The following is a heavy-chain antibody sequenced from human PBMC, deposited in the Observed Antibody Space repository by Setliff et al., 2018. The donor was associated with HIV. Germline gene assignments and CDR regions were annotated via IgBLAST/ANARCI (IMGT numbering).Heavy chain of an antibody. CDR3: ARAAVVGRPLYYFDS. CDR2: LYSGGGVS. J-gene: IGHJ4*02. CDR1: GFRISNYA. V-gene: IGHV3-23*03. D-gene: IGHD2-15*01. Sequence: GGSLRLSCAVSGFRISNYAMSWVRQAPGKGLEWVSTLYSGGGVSYYGDSVKGRFTISSDDGTVYPQLNSLRAEDTALYYCARAAVVGRPLYYFDSWGQGTLVTVSS.